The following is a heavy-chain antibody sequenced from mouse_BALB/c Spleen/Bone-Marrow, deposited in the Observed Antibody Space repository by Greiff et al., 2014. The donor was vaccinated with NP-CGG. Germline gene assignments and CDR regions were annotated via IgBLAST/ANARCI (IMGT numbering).Heavy chain of an antibody. J-gene: IGHJ4*01. V-gene: IGHV3-8*02. CDR2: ISSSGST. CDR1: GDSITSGY. D-gene: IGHD2-14*01. CDR3: ARRKVRRRAMDY. Sequence: EVQLQQSGPSLVKPSQTLSLTCSVSGDSITSGYWNWIRKFPGNKLEYMGYISSSGSTYYNPSLKSRISITRDTSKNQYYLQLNSVTTEDTATYYCARRKVRRRAMDYWGQGTSVTVSS.